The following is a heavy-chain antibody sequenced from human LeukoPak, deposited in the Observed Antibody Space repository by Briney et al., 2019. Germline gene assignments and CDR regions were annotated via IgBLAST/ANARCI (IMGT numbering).Heavy chain of an antibody. CDR3: AKASGLWFGPGAFDY. CDR1: GFTFDDYA. Sequence: GGSLRLSCAASGFTFDDYAMHWVRQAPGKGLEWVSGISWNSGSIGYADSVKGRFTISRDNAKNSLYLQMNSLRAEDMALYYCAKASGLWFGPGAFDYWGQGTLVTVSS. D-gene: IGHD3-10*01. V-gene: IGHV3-9*03. J-gene: IGHJ4*02. CDR2: ISWNSGSI.